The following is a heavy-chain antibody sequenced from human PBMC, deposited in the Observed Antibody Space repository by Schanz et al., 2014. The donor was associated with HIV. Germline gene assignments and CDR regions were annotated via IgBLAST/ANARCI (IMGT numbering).Heavy chain of an antibody. CDR1: GFNFNNYA. Sequence: VQLVESGGGVVQPGRSLRLSCAASGFNFNNYAMTWVRQAPGKGLEWVSSISESGSRSYYADSVNGRFTISRDNSKNTLYLQMTTLRIDDTAVYYCAKPEYDSRGNSQSHFDYWGQGTLVTVSS. CDR3: AKPEYDSRGNSQSHFDY. V-gene: IGHV3-23*04. CDR2: ISESGSRS. D-gene: IGHD3-22*01. J-gene: IGHJ4*02.